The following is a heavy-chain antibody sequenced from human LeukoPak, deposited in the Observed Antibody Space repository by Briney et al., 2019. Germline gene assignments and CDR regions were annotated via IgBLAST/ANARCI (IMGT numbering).Heavy chain of an antibody. J-gene: IGHJ4*02. CDR1: GFTFDDYA. CDR3: AKDFEDYGSGGVDY. V-gene: IGHV3-9*01. Sequence: PGRSLRLSCAASGFTFDDYAMHWVRQAPGKGLEWVSGISWNSGSIGYADSVKGRFTISRDNAKNSLYLQMNSLRAEDTALYYCAKDFEDYGSGGVDYWGQGTLVTVSS. CDR2: ISWNSGSI. D-gene: IGHD3-10*01.